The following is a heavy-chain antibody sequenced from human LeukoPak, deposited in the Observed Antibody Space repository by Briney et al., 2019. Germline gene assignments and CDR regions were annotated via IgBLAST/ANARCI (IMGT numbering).Heavy chain of an antibody. CDR2: IKHSGST. Sequence: PSETLSLTCAVYGGSFSGYYRSWIRQPPGKGLEWIGEIKHSGSTNYNPSLKSRVTISVDTSKNQFSLKLSSVTAADTAVYYCARGNRFRDDYWGQGTLVTVSS. J-gene: IGHJ4*02. D-gene: IGHD2-21*01. CDR3: ARGNRFRDDY. CDR1: GGSFSGYY. V-gene: IGHV4-34*01.